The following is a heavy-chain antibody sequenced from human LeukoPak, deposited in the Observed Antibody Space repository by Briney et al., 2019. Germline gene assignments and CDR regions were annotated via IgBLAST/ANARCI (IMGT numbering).Heavy chain of an antibody. Sequence: GGSLRLSCAASGFTFSSYSMNWVRQAPGKGLEWVSSISSSSSYIYYADSVKGRFTISRDNAKNSLYLQMNSLRAEDTAVYYCARAYYVGYSYGRNHYWYFDLWGRGTLVTVSS. CDR1: GFTFSSYS. J-gene: IGHJ2*01. V-gene: IGHV3-21*01. CDR3: ARAYYVGYSYGRNHYWYFDL. CDR2: ISSSSSYI. D-gene: IGHD5-18*01.